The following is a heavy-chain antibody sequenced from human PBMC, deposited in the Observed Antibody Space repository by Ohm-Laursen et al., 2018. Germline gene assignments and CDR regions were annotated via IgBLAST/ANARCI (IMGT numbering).Heavy chain of an antibody. CDR2: IKVDGSEK. CDR1: GFSFSTYA. Sequence: SLGLSCSASGFSFSTYAMHWVRQAPGKGLEWVARIKVDGSEKYYVDSVKGRFTISRDDAKNSLYLQMSSLRAEDTAVYYCARFGVNHGMDVWGQGTTVTVSS. CDR3: ARFGVNHGMDV. V-gene: IGHV3-7*01. J-gene: IGHJ6*02. D-gene: IGHD3-16*01.